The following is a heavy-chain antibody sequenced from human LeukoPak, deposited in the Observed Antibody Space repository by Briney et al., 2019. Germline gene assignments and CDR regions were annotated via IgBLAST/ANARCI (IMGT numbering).Heavy chain of an antibody. CDR2: IKSKTDGGTT. V-gene: IGHV3-15*01. J-gene: IGHJ4*02. Sequence: PGGSLRLSCAASGFTLSSYSMSWVRQAPGKGLEWVGRIKSKTDGGTTDYAAPVKGRFTISRDDSKNTLYLQMNSLKTEDTAVYYCTTDPPVITMVRGVTDYWGQGTLVTVSS. CDR3: TTDPPVITMVRGVTDY. D-gene: IGHD3-10*01. CDR1: GFTLSSYS.